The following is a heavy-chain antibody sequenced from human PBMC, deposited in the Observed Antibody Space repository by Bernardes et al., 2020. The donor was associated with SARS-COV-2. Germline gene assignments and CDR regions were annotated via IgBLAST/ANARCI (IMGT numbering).Heavy chain of an antibody. V-gene: IGHV4-30-4*02. CDR1: GGSISSDDYY. CDR3: ARDSGEEYGDYYFDS. Sequence: SETLSLTCTVSGGSISSDDYYWTWIRQLPGKGLEWIGFISNSGNTYYNPSLKSRVTISVDTSMNQFSLRLSSVIAADTAVYYCARDSGEEYGDYYFDSWGQGTLVTVSS. CDR2: ISNSGNT. J-gene: IGHJ4*02. D-gene: IGHD4-17*01.